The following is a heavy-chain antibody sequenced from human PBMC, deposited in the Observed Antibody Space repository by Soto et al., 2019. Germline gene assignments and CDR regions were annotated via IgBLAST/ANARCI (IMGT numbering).Heavy chain of an antibody. CDR3: AKDRIAAAGTDSELYYYYGMDV. CDR1: GFTFSSYG. Sequence: QVQLVESGGGVVQPGRYLRLSCAASGFTFSSYGMHWVRQAPGKGLEWVAVISYDGSNKYYADSVKGRFTISRDNSKNTLYLQMNSLRAEDTAVYYCAKDRIAAAGTDSELYYYYGMDVW. J-gene: IGHJ6*01. CDR2: ISYDGSNK. D-gene: IGHD6-13*01. V-gene: IGHV3-30*18.